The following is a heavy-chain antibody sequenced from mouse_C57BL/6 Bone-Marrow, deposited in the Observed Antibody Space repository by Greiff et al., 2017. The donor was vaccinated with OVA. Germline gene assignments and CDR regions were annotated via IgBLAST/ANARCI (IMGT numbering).Heavy chain of an antibody. Sequence: QVQLQQPGAELVKPGASVKLSCKASGYTFTSYWMHWVKQRPGRGLEWIGRIDPNSGGTKYNEKLKSKATLTVDKPSSTAYMQISSLTSEDSAVYYCARKSNCYFDYWGQGTTLTVSS. CDR2: IDPNSGGT. V-gene: IGHV1-72*01. J-gene: IGHJ2*01. D-gene: IGHD2-5*01. CDR3: ARKSNCYFDY. CDR1: GYTFTSYW.